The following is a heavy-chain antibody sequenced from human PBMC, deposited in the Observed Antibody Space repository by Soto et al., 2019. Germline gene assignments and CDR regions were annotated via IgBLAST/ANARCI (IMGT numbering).Heavy chain of an antibody. CDR2: IRRKANNYAT. CDR1: GFTFSGSA. V-gene: IGHV3-73*02. Sequence: EVQLVESGGGLVQPGGSLKLSCEASGFTFSGSAVHWVRQASGKGLEWVGRIRRKANNYATAYAASVQGRFAIFRDDLKNTAYLQMNSRKPEDPAVYYCTNPQVYYGMDVWGQGTTVTVSS. CDR3: TNPQVYYGMDV. J-gene: IGHJ6*02.